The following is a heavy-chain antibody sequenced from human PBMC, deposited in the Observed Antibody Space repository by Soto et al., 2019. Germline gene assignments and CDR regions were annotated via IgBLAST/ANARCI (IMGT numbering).Heavy chain of an antibody. CDR1: GYTFTSYG. D-gene: IGHD1-7*01. CDR3: ARDLTGTPFGP. Sequence: ASVKVSCKASGYTFTSYGISWVRQAPGQGLEWMGWISAYNGNTNYAQKLQGRVTMTTDKSTSTAYMELSSLRSEDTAVYYCARDLTGTPFGPWGQGTLVTVSS. CDR2: ISAYNGNT. J-gene: IGHJ5*02. V-gene: IGHV1-18*01.